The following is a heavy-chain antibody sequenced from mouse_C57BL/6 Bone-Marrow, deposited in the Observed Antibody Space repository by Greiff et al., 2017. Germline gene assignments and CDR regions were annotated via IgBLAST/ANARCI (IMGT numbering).Heavy chain of an antibody. D-gene: IGHD2-2*01. Sequence: EVKVEESGGGLVQPGGSMKLSCAASGFTFSDAWMDWVRQSPEKGLEWVAEIRNKANNHATYYAESVKGRFTISRDDSKSSVYLQMNSLRAEDTGIYYCTPDLLWLRRGYYYAMDYWGQGTSVTVSA. CDR1: GFTFSDAW. J-gene: IGHJ4*01. V-gene: IGHV6-6*01. CDR2: IRNKANNHAT. CDR3: TPDLLWLRRGYYYAMDY.